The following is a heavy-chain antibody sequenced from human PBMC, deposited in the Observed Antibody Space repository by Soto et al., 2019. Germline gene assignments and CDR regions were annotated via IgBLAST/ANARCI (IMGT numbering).Heavy chain of an antibody. D-gene: IGHD3-10*01. CDR2: IKSKTDGGTT. CDR1: GFTFSNAW. J-gene: IGHJ6*02. V-gene: IGHV3-15*01. CDR3: TLIFGELDYYYYYGMDV. Sequence: PGGSLRLSCAASGFTFSNAWMSWVRQAPGKGLEWVGRIKSKTDGGTTDYAAPVKGRFTISRDDSKNTLYLQMNSLKTEDTAVYYCTLIFGELDYYYYYGMDVWGQGTTVTVSS.